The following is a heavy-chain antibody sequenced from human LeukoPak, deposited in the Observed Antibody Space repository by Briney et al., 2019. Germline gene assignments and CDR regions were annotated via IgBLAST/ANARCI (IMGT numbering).Heavy chain of an antibody. CDR3: ARYHTALNY. D-gene: IGHD5-18*01. J-gene: IGHJ4*02. CDR1: GFSVSSDY. Sequence: GGSLRLSCVASGFSVSSDYMTWVCQAPGKGLEWVSVLYSGGSTYYADSVKGRFTISRDNSKNTLYLQMNNLRVEDTAVYYCARYHTALNYWGQGTLVTASS. V-gene: IGHV3-53*01. CDR2: LYSGGST.